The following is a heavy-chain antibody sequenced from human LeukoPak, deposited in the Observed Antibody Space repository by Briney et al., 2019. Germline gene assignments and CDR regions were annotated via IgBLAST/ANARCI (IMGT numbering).Heavy chain of an antibody. V-gene: IGHV3-23*01. D-gene: IGHD3-22*01. Sequence: PGGSLRLSCAASGFTFSSYAMSWVRQAPGKGLEWVSAISGSGGSTYYADSVKGRFTISRDNSKNTLYLQMNSLRAEDTAVYYCAKDSAYYYDSSGWAFDIWGQGTMVTVSS. CDR3: AKDSAYYYDSSGWAFDI. CDR1: GFTFSSYA. J-gene: IGHJ3*02. CDR2: ISGSGGST.